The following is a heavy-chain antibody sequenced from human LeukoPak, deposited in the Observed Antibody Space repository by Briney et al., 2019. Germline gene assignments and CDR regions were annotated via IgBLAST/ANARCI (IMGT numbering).Heavy chain of an antibody. D-gene: IGHD2-8*02. V-gene: IGHV3-48*01. Sequence: TGGSLRLSCAASGFTLSSYSMNWVRQAPGKGLEWVSYISSSGSSIYYADSVRGRFTISRDNSKSTLSLQMNSLRAEDTAIYYCATYRQVLLPFESWGQGTLVTVSS. CDR2: ISSSGSSI. CDR3: ATYRQVLLPFES. J-gene: IGHJ4*02. CDR1: GFTLSSYS.